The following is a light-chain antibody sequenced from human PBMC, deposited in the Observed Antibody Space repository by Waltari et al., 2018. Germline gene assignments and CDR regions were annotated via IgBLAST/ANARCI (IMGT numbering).Light chain of an antibody. V-gene: IGKV3-15*01. J-gene: IGKJ2*01. CDR3: QQFNTLYS. Sequence: EIVMTQSPATLSVSPGGGATLSCRASRAIGNNVAWYQQKPGQPRRLLIFDASTRATGIPARFSGSWSGTEFTLTISSLQSEDSAVYFCQQFNTLYSFGQGTKLEIK. CDR2: DAS. CDR1: RAIGNN.